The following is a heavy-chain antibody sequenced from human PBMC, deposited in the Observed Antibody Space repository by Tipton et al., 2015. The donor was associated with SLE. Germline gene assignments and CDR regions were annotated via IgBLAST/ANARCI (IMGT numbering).Heavy chain of an antibody. CDR3: ARGPYCTGGVCYTRTPYYYYGMDV. CDR2: INHSGST. CDR1: GGSFSGYY. D-gene: IGHD2-8*02. Sequence: TLSLTCAVYGGSFSGYYWSWIRQPPGKGLEWIGEINHSGSTNYNPSLKSRVTISVDTSKNQFSLKLSSVTAADTAVYYCARGPYCTGGVCYTRTPYYYYGMDVWGQGTTVTVSS. J-gene: IGHJ6*02. V-gene: IGHV4-34*01.